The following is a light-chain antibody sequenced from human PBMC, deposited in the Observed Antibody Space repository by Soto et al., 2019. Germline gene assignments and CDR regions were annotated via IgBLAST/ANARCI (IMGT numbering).Light chain of an antibody. V-gene: IGLV2-11*01. CDR1: TSDVGVYNY. J-gene: IGLJ1*01. Sequence: VLTPPRPPSGGPGQAGTIPSTRNTSDVGVYNYVSWYQQYPVKAPKIMIYDVSKRPSGVPDRFSGSKSDNTASLTISGLQAEDEADYYCCSYAGSYTFVFGNGTKVTVL. CDR2: DVS. CDR3: CSYAGSYTFV.